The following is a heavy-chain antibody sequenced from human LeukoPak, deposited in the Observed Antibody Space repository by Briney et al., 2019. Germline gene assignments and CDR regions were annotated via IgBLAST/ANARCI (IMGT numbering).Heavy chain of an antibody. V-gene: IGHV3-33*01. CDR1: GFTFSSYG. D-gene: IGHD5-12*01. CDR3: ARDADMVATMFDY. Sequence: GGSLRLSCAASGFTFSSYGMHWVRQAPGKGLEWVAVIWYDGSNKYYADSVKGRFTISRDNSKNTLYLQMNSLRAEDTAVYYCARDADMVATMFDYWGQGTLVTVSS. CDR2: IWYDGSNK. J-gene: IGHJ4*02.